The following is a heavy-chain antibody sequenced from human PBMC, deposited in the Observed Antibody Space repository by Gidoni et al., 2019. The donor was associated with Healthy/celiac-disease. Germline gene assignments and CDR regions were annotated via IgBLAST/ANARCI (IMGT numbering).Heavy chain of an antibody. D-gene: IGHD6-13*01. V-gene: IGHV3-23*04. CDR1: GFTFSRCA. CDR2: ISGSGGST. J-gene: IGHJ6*02. Sequence: GQLVESGGGLVQPGGSVIHSCAAWGFTFSRCAMSWVRQAPGKGLEWVSAISGSGGSTYYADSVKGRFTISRDNSKNTLYLQMNSLRAEDTAVYYCAKDGGSSSWYYYYGMDVWGQGTTVTVSS. CDR3: AKDGGSSSWYYYYGMDV.